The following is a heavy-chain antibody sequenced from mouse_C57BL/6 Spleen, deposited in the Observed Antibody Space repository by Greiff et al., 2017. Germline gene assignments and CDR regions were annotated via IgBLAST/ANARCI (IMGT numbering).Heavy chain of an antibody. Sequence: QVQLQQPGAELVRPGSSVKLSCKASGYTFTSYWMDWVKQRPGQGLEWIGNIYPSDSETHYNQKFKDKATLTVDKSSSKAYMQLSSLTSEDSAVYYCAIYDGYYAYAMDYWGQGTSVTVSS. CDR1: GYTFTSYW. V-gene: IGHV1-61*01. CDR2: IYPSDSET. J-gene: IGHJ4*01. D-gene: IGHD2-3*01. CDR3: AIYDGYYAYAMDY.